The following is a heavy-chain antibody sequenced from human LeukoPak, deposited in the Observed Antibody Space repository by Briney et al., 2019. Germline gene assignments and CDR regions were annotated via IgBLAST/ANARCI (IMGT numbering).Heavy chain of an antibody. CDR3: AKDRDYSSSWLDY. CDR1: GFTFSSYA. J-gene: IGHJ4*02. Sequence: GGSLRLSCAASGFTFSSYAMTWVRQAPGKGLEWVAVISYDGSNKYYADSVKGRFTISRDNSKNTLYLQMNSLRAEDTAVYYCAKDRDYSSSWLDYWGQGTLVTVSS. CDR2: ISYDGSNK. V-gene: IGHV3-30*18. D-gene: IGHD6-13*01.